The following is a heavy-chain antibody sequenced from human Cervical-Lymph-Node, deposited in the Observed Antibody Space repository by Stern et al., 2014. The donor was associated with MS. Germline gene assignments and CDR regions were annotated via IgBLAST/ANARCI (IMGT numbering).Heavy chain of an antibody. Sequence: VQLVESGAEVMKPGSSVKVSFKASGVTFSKFPSSWVRQAPGQGLEWMGGILPYFGTPTYAQEFMGRVTITADVSTSTVYMELSSLRSDDTAVYYCALSSETSDRWYSLGYDLWGQGTLVTVSS. CDR1: GVTFSKFP. D-gene: IGHD6-13*01. CDR3: ALSSETSDRWYSLGYDL. V-gene: IGHV1-69*01. J-gene: IGHJ5*02. CDR2: ILPYFGTP.